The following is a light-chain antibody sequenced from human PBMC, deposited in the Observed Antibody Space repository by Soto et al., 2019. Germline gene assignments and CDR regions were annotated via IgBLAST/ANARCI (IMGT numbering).Light chain of an antibody. J-gene: IGKJ1*01. CDR2: GAS. CDR3: QQYDKWPRT. Sequence: IVSTQSPATLSVSPGERATPSCRASQSVSRKLAWYQQTRGQAPRLLMYGASTRATGVPARFSGSGSGTEFTLTISNLQSEDFAVYHCQQYDKWPRTFGQGTKVDIK. V-gene: IGKV3-15*01. CDR1: QSVSRK.